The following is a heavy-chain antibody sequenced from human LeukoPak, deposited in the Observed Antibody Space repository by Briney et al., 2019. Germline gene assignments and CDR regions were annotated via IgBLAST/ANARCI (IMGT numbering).Heavy chain of an antibody. V-gene: IGHV4-59*01. CDR3: ASFPGTGYYFGMDV. CDR1: GGSISSYY. CDR2: IYYSGST. J-gene: IGHJ6*02. D-gene: IGHD3/OR15-3a*01. Sequence: SETLSLTCTVSGGSISSYYWSWIRQPPGKGLEWIGYIYYSGSTNYNPSLKSRVTISVDTSKNQFSLKLSSVTAADTAVYYCASFPGTGYYFGMDVWGQGTTVTVSS.